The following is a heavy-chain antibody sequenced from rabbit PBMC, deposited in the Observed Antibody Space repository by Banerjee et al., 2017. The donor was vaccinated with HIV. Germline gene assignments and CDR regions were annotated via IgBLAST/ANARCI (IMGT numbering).Heavy chain of an antibody. Sequence: QSLEESGGDLVKPGASLTLTCTASGFSFTYSYYMCWVRQAPGKGLEWIACIYAGSSDSTYYASWAKGRFTISKSSSTTVTLQMTSLTAADTATYFCARGAYSGVDATYAYTYFPLWGQGTLVTVS. V-gene: IGHV1S40*01. CDR2: IYAGSSDST. CDR1: GFSFTYSYY. J-gene: IGHJ4*01. CDR3: ARGAYSGVDATYAYTYFPL. D-gene: IGHD6-1*01.